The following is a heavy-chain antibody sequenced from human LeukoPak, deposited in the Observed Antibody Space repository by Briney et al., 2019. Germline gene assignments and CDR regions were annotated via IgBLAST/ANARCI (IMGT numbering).Heavy chain of an antibody. Sequence: PGGSLRLSCAASGFTVSSNYMSWVRPAPGKGLEWVSVIYSDGRSYYADSVKGRFTISRDNSKNTLYLQMNSLRAEDTALYYCARESNSGYYLSYWGQGTLVAVSS. V-gene: IGHV3-66*01. CDR3: ARESNSGYYLSY. CDR2: IYSDGRS. D-gene: IGHD3-22*01. J-gene: IGHJ4*02. CDR1: GFTVSSNY.